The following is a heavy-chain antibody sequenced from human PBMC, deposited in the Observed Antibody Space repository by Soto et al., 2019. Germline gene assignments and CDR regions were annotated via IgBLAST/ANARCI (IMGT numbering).Heavy chain of an antibody. V-gene: IGHV3-15*01. CDR2: IKSKNDGGTT. J-gene: IGHJ4*02. Sequence: EVRLVESGGDLVKPGGSLRLSCAASGFTFWSAWMSWVRQAPGKGLEWVGRIKSKNDGGTTDYAAPVKGRFTIARDDSKNTVRLQMNRLKTEETDVYFCATEQAAYGADPGNYWGQGPLFTVS. CDR3: ATEQAAYGADPGNY. CDR1: GFTFWSAW. D-gene: IGHD4-17*01.